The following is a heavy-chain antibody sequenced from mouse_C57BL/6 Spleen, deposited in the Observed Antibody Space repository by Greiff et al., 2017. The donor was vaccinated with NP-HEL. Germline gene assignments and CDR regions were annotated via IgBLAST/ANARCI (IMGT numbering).Heavy chain of an antibody. V-gene: IGHV2-2*01. D-gene: IGHD1-2*01. CDR2: IWSGGST. Sequence: VQLQQSGPGLVQPSQSLSITCTVSGFSLTSYGVHWVRQSPGKGLEWLGVIWSGGSTDYYAAFISRLSISKDNSKSQVFFKMNSLQADDTAIYYCASHYDGAWFAYWGQGTLVTVSA. CDR3: ASHYDGAWFAY. CDR1: GFSLTSYG. J-gene: IGHJ3*01.